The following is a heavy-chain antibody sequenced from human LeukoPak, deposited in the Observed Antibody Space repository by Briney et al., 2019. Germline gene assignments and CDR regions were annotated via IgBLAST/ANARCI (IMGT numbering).Heavy chain of an antibody. V-gene: IGHV1-18*01. CDR3: ARASRGYCSSNSCAGDY. Sequence: GASVKVSCKASGYTFTSYGISWVRQAPGQGLEWMGWISAYNGNTDYAQKLQGRVTMTTDTSTSTAYLELGSLRSDDTAVYYCARASRGYCSSNSCAGDYWGQGTLVTVSS. D-gene: IGHD2-2*01. CDR1: GYTFTSYG. J-gene: IGHJ4*02. CDR2: ISAYNGNT.